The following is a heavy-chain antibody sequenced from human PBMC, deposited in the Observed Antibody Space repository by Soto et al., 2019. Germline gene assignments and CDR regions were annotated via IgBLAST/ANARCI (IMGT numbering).Heavy chain of an antibody. Sequence: QVQLQESGPGLVKPSQTLSLTCTVSGGSISSGGYYWSWIRQHPGKGLEWIGYIYYSGSTSYNPSLNSRGTISVDTSKNQFSLKLSSVSAADTAVYYCARDGGYGSGSYRFDYWGQGTLVTVSS. J-gene: IGHJ4*02. D-gene: IGHD3-10*01. CDR3: ARDGGYGSGSYRFDY. CDR1: GGSISSGGYY. CDR2: IYYSGST. V-gene: IGHV4-31*03.